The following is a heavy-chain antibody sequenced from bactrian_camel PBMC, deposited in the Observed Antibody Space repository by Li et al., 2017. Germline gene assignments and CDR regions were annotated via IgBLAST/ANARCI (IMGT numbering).Heavy chain of an antibody. CDR1: GYYEGLHC. CDR3: AQERSNGRQCRTGYYF. CDR2: IGTNGVSR. Sequence: HVQLVESGGGSVQAGGSLRLSCVASGYYEGLHCMAWFRQGLGNKREGVAGIGTNGVSRVADSVKGRFTVSKDNAKNTLYLQMNSLKPEDTAMYYCAQERSNGRQCRTGYYFWGQGTQVTVS. J-gene: IGHJ4*01. V-gene: IGHV3S54*01. D-gene: IGHD3*01.